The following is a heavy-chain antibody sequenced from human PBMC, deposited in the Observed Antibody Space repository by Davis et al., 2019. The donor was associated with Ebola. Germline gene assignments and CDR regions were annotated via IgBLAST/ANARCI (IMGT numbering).Heavy chain of an antibody. CDR3: ARATGPGYSSSWYSFRYYYYYGMDV. D-gene: IGHD6-13*01. V-gene: IGHV1-2*04. CDR2: INPNSGGT. CDR1: GYTFTGYY. J-gene: IGHJ6*02. Sequence: ASVKVSCKASGYTFTGYYMHWVRQAPGQGLEWMGWINPNSGGTNYAQKFQGWVTMTRDTSISTAYMELSRLRSDNTAVYYCARATGPGYSSSWYSFRYYYYYGMDVWGQGTTVTVSS.